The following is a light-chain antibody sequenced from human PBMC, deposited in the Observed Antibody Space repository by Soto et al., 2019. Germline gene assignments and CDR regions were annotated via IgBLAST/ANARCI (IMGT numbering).Light chain of an antibody. V-gene: IGKV3-15*01. CDR2: GAS. CDR1: QSVNIN. J-gene: IGKJ2*01. CDR3: HQYNYLPGT. Sequence: MTQSPVTLSVSPGERATLSCRASQSVNINLAWYQQKPGQAPRLLIYGASTRHTDIPYRFSGSGSGTDFTLTISRLQSEDFAVYYCHQYNYLPGTFGQGTKLDIK.